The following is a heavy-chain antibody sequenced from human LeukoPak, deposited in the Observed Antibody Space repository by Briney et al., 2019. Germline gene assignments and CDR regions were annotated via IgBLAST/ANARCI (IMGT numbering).Heavy chain of an antibody. CDR1: GGSISSGHYY. CDR2: VYTSGST. D-gene: IGHD3-10*01. V-gene: IGHV4-61*02. CDR3: ARAYDYYGSGSYYNNYFDY. Sequence: SETLSLTCTVSGGSISSGHYYWSWIRQPPGKGLEWIGRVYTSGSTNYNPALKSRVTISVDTSKNQFSLKLSSVTAADTAVYYCARAYDYYGSGSYYNNYFDYWGQGTLVTVSS. J-gene: IGHJ4*02.